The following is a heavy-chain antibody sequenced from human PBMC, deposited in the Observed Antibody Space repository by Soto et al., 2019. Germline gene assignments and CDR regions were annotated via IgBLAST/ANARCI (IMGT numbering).Heavy chain of an antibody. Sequence: VASVKVSCKASGGTFSSYAVSWVRQAPGRGLEWMGGIVPLFGTAKYAQRFQGRLTITADESTTTAYMELSSLSFEDTAVYYCARGVVMVAASQLGWFGSWGQGTLVTVSS. D-gene: IGHD2-15*01. CDR1: GGTFSSYA. J-gene: IGHJ5*01. V-gene: IGHV1-69*13. CDR2: IVPLFGTA. CDR3: ARGVVMVAASQLGWFGS.